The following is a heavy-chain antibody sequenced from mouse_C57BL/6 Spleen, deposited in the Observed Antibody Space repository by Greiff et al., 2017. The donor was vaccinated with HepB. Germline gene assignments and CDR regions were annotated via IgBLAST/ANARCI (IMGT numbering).Heavy chain of an antibody. D-gene: IGHD3-2*02. CDR2: IYPGGGYT. CDR1: GYTFTSYW. V-gene: IGHV1-63*01. CDR3: ARSGRSSGPFAY. Sequence: QVQLQQPGTELVKPGASVKLSCKASGYTFTSYWMHWAKQRPGHGLEWIGDIYPGGGYTNYNEKFKGKATLTADKSSSTAYMQFSSLTSEDSAIYYCARSGRSSGPFAYWGQGTLVTVSA. J-gene: IGHJ3*01.